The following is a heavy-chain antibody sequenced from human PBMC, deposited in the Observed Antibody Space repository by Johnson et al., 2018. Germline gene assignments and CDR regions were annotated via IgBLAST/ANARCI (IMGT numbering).Heavy chain of an antibody. D-gene: IGHD6-6*01. J-gene: IGHJ3*02. V-gene: IGHV3-48*01. CDR1: GFTFSDSS. Sequence: EVQLVESGGGLVQPGGSLRLSCAASGFTFSDSSVNWVRQAPGRGLEWTSTIWTAPGTMHYADSVKGRFTISRDNAKNSLYLQMNSLRAEDTALYCCVRDSSYALDIWGQGTMVTVSP. CDR2: IWTAPGTM. CDR3: VRDSSYALDI.